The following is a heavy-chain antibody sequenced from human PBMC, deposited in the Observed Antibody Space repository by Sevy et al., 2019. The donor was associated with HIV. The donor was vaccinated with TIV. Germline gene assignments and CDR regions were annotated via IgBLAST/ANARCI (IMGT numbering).Heavy chain of an antibody. CDR1: GFTLSNYW. Sequence: GGSRLSCAASGFTLSNYWMSWVRQAPGKGLEWVANIKQDGSDKYYVDSVKGRFTISRDNAKNSLYLQMNSLRAEDTAVYYCARDLFSGSYYENYWGQGTLVTVSS. D-gene: IGHD1-26*01. CDR2: IKQDGSDK. J-gene: IGHJ4*02. V-gene: IGHV3-7*01. CDR3: ARDLFSGSYYENY.